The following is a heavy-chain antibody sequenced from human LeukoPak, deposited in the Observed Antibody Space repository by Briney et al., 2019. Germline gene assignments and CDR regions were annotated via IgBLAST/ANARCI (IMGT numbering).Heavy chain of an antibody. D-gene: IGHD3-10*01. Sequence: GGSLRLSCAASGFTFNTYSMNWVRQAPGKGLEWVSSISSGDSYISYADSVKGRFTVSRDNAKKSLYLQMNSLRAEDTAVYYCARVPGSGTGFYFDYWGQGTLVTVSS. J-gene: IGHJ4*02. CDR3: ARVPGSGTGFYFDY. V-gene: IGHV3-21*01. CDR1: GFTFNTYS. CDR2: ISSGDSYI.